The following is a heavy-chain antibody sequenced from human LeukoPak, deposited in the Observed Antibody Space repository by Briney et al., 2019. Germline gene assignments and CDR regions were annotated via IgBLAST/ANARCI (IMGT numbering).Heavy chain of an antibody. J-gene: IGHJ3*02. CDR2: IGSRSTSI. CDR3: ARESSESFDI. Sequence: PGGSLRLSCAASGFTSTSHSMNWVRQAPGKGLEWVSSIGSRSTSIYYADSVKGRFTISRDNAKNSLYLQMNSLRADDTAVYYCARESSESFDIWGQGTMVSVSS. D-gene: IGHD6-25*01. V-gene: IGHV3-21*01. CDR1: GFTSTSHS.